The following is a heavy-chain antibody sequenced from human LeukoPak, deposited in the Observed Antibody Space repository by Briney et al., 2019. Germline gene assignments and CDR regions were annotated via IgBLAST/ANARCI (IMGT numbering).Heavy chain of an antibody. V-gene: IGHV4-39*01. CDR3: ARRWETYYDFWSGYYFDY. D-gene: IGHD3-3*01. CDR1: GGSISSSSYY. J-gene: IGHJ4*02. Sequence: SETLSLTCTVSGGSISSSSYYWGWIRQPPGKGLEWIGSIYYSGSTYYNPSLKSRVTISVDTSKNQFSLKLSSVTAADTAVYYCARRWETYYDFWSGYYFDYWGQGTLVTVSS. CDR2: IYYSGST.